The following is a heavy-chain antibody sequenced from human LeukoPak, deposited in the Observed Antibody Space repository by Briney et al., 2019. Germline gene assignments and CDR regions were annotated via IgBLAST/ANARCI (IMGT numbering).Heavy chain of an antibody. D-gene: IGHD3-3*01. CDR2: IYYSGST. CDR3: ARYDSGRGGYFDY. J-gene: IGHJ4*02. Sequence: NPSETLSLTCTVSGGSISSYYWSWIRQPPGKGLEWIGYIYYSGSTNYNPSLKSRVAISVDTSNNQFSLKLSSVTAADTAVYYCARYDSGRGGYFDYWGQGTLVTVSS. CDR1: GGSISSYY. V-gene: IGHV4-59*08.